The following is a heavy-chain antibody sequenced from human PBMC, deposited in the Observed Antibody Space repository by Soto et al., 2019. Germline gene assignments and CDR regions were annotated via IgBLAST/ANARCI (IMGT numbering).Heavy chain of an antibody. CDR1: GFTFRSYP. V-gene: IGHV3-30*04. J-gene: IGHJ6*02. Sequence: QVQLVESGGGVVQPGRSLRLSCAASGFTFRSYPIHWVRQAPGKGLEWVAVISHDGRNKYYADSVKGRFTISRDNAKNTLYLQLSSLRSEDTAVYYCARVTTVTTQYRYYGMDVWGQGTTVTVSS. CDR2: ISHDGRNK. D-gene: IGHD4-17*01. CDR3: ARVTTVTTQYRYYGMDV.